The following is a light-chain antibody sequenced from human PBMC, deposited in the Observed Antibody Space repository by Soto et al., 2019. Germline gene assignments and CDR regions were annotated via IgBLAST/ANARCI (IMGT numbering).Light chain of an antibody. CDR2: GAS. V-gene: IGKV3-20*01. J-gene: IGKJ1*01. CDR3: LQYSSSPWT. CDR1: QSVSSSY. Sequence: EIVLTQSPGTLSLSPGERATLSCRASQSVSSSYLAWYQQKPGQAPRLLIYGASSRATGIPDRFSGSGSGTDFTLTISTLEPEDFAVYYCLQYSSSPWTFGQGTKVEIK.